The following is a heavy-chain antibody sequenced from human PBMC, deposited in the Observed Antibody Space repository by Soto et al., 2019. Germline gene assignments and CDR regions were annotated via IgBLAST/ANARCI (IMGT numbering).Heavy chain of an antibody. J-gene: IGHJ6*02. CDR1: GASISRYY. V-gene: IGHV4-59*12. CDR2: LYNTGST. Sequence: SETLSLTCTVSGASISRYYWSWIRQSPGKGLEWIGYLYNTGSTIYNPSLKSRVTISVDTSKNQFSLKLSSVTAADTAVYYCARVPGPWGQGTTVTVS. CDR3: ARVPGP.